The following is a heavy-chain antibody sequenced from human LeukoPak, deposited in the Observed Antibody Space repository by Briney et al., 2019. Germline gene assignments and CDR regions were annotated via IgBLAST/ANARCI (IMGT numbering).Heavy chain of an antibody. CDR1: GGSISSSSYY. J-gene: IGHJ5*02. D-gene: IGHD4-23*01. CDR3: ARRYDYGGLKRLTRFDP. V-gene: IGHV4-39*01. Sequence: SETLSLTCTVSGGSISSSSYYWGWIRQPPGKGLEWIGSIYYSGSTYYNPSLKSRVTISVDTSKNQFSLKLSSVTAADTAVYYCARRYDYGGLKRLTRFDPWGQGTLVTVSS. CDR2: IYYSGST.